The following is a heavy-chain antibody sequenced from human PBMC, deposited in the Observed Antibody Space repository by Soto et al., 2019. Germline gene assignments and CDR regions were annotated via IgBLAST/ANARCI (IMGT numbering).Heavy chain of an antibody. D-gene: IGHD6-19*01. V-gene: IGHV1-69*01. CDR1: GGTFSSYA. Sequence: QVQLVQSGAELKKPGSSVKVSCKASGGTFSSYAISWLRQAPGHGLEWMGGIIPIFGTANYAQKFQGRVTITADESTSTAYMELSSLRSEDTAVYYCAGESSGWYYFDYWGQGTLVTVSS. J-gene: IGHJ4*02. CDR3: AGESSGWYYFDY. CDR2: IIPIFGTA.